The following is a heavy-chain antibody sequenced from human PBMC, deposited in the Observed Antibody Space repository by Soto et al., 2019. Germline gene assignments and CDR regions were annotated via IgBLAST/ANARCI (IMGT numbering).Heavy chain of an antibody. V-gene: IGHV4-34*01. D-gene: IGHD1-26*01. Sequence: SETLSLTCAVYGGSFSGYYWSWIRQPPGKGLEWIGEINHSGSTNYNPSLKSRVTISVDTSKNQFSLKLSSVTAADTAVYYCARHRLLTPPVYWGQGTLVTVSS. CDR1: GGSFSGYY. CDR3: ARHRLLTPPVY. J-gene: IGHJ4*02. CDR2: INHSGST.